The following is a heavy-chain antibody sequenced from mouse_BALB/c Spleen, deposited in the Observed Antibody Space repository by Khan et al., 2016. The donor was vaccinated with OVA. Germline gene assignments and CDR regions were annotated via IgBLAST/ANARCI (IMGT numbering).Heavy chain of an antibody. Sequence: QVQLQQSGPELVKPGASVKMSCKASGYTFTDYDIRWVKQRTGQGLEWIGEIYPGSGSTFYNEKFKGKATLTADQSSNTAYMQLSSLTSEDSAVYFCAKIFYGNSYAMDYWGQGTAVTVSS. CDR3: AKIFYGNSYAMDY. CDR1: GYTFTDYD. J-gene: IGHJ4*01. CDR2: IYPGSGST. D-gene: IGHD2-1*01. V-gene: IGHV1-77*01.